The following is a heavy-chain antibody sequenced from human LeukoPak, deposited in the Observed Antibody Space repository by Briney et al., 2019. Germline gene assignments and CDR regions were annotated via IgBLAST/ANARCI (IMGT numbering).Heavy chain of an antibody. V-gene: IGHV3-74*01. CDR2: INSDGSNT. CDR1: GFTFSSYW. J-gene: IGHJ4*02. CDR3: ARVTVSSSEVIFDY. Sequence: GGSLRLSCAASGFTFSSYWMHWVRQVPGKGLVWVSRINSDGSNTRYADSVKGRFTIPRDNAKNTLYLQMNSLRAEDTAVYYCARVTVSSSEVIFDYWGQGSLVTVSS. D-gene: IGHD1-20*01.